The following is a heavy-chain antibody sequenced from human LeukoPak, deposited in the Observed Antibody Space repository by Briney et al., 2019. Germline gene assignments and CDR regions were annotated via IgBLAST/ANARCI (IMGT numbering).Heavy chain of an antibody. J-gene: IGHJ4*02. V-gene: IGHV4-34*01. CDR3: ARLAYVVTPPDY. CDR1: GWSFRGYY. Sequence: SETLSLTCAVYGWSFRGYYWSWIRQPPGKGLEWIGEINHSGSTNYNPSLKSRVTTSVDTSKNQFSLKLSSVTAADTAVYYCARLAYVVTPPDYWGQGTLVTVSS. CDR2: INHSGST. D-gene: IGHD2-21*02.